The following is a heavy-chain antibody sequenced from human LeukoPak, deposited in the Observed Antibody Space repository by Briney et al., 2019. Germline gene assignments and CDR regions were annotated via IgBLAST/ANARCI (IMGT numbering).Heavy chain of an antibody. J-gene: IGHJ4*02. V-gene: IGHV3-30*02. Sequence: PGGSLRLSCAASGFTFSSYGMHWVRQAPGKGLEWVAFIRYDGSNKYYADSVKGRFTISRDNSKDTLYLQMNSLRAEDTAVYYCAKERYYYDSSGPSYWGQGTLVTVSS. CDR3: AKERYYYDSSGPSY. CDR2: IRYDGSNK. D-gene: IGHD3-22*01. CDR1: GFTFSSYG.